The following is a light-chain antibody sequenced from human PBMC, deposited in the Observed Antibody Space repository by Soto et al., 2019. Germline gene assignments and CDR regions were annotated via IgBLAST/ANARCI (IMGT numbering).Light chain of an antibody. Sequence: EIVLTQSPPTLSLSPGERATLSCRASQSVDSHLTWYQQKPGQAPRLLIYDASNRATGIPARFSGSGSGTDFTLTISSLEPEDCAVYFCQQRTNWRLTFGGGTKVEIK. J-gene: IGKJ4*01. V-gene: IGKV3-11*01. CDR1: QSVDSH. CDR3: QQRTNWRLT. CDR2: DAS.